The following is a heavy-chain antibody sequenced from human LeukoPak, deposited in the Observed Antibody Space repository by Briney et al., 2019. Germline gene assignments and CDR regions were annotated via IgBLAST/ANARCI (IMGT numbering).Heavy chain of an antibody. CDR3: ARAHLYCSGGSCYLIDY. D-gene: IGHD2-15*01. CDR1: GFTFSSYG. CDR2: IWYDGSNK. V-gene: IGHV3-33*01. Sequence: GGSLRLSCAASGFTFSSYGMHWVRQAPGKGLEWVAVIWYDGSNKYYADSVKGRFTISRDNSKNTLYLQMNSLRAEDTAVYYCARAHLYCSGGSCYLIDYWGQGTLVTVPS. J-gene: IGHJ4*02.